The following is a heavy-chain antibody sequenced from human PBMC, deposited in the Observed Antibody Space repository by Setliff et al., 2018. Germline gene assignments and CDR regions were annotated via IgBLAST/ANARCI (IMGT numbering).Heavy chain of an antibody. V-gene: IGHV5-51*01. CDR1: GNGFTDLW. CDR3: ARRGNGGTLDV. D-gene: IGHD2-8*01. CDR2: IHPADYDT. J-gene: IGHJ6*04. Sequence: PGESLKISCKVSGNGFTDLWIAWVRQTPGKGLEWMGIIHPADYDTRYSPSLQGQVTFSADRSISTAHLQWDSLKASDTAMYYCARRGNGGTLDVWGKGTTVTVSS.